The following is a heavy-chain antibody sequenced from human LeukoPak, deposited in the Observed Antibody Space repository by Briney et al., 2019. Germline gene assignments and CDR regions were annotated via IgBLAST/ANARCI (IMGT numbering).Heavy chain of an antibody. V-gene: IGHV4-4*07. CDR2: IYTSGST. Sequence: SETLSLTCTGSGGSITSYHWSWIRQPAGKGLEWIGRIYTSGSTNYNPSLKSRVTMSVDTSKNQFSLKLSSVTAADTAVYYCARDGLYSYGYSYFDYWGQGTLVTVSS. J-gene: IGHJ4*02. D-gene: IGHD5-18*01. CDR3: ARDGLYSYGYSYFDY. CDR1: GGSITSYH.